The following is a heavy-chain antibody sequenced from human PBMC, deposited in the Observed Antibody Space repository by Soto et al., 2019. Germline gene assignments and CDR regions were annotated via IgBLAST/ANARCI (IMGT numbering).Heavy chain of an antibody. J-gene: IGHJ6*03. CDR1: GFTFINSG. V-gene: IGHV3-23*01. Sequence: EVQLLESGGALVPPGGSLRLSCAASGFTFINSGMTWVRQSPGKGLEWVSSIRGKGENPLYADSVQGRFTISRDNSRSTLYLQMNSLRVDDTAVYYCAKLGDYGYYYYYMDVWGKGTTVRVS. D-gene: IGHD4-17*01. CDR2: IRGKGENP. CDR3: AKLGDYGYYYYYMDV.